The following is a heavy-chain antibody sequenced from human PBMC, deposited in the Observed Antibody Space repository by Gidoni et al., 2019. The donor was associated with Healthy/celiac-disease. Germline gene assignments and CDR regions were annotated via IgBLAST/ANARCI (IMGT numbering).Heavy chain of an antibody. J-gene: IGHJ3*02. D-gene: IGHD2-15*01. Sequence: EVQLVESGGGLVQPGGSLRLSCAASGFTFSSYWMHWVRQAPGKGLVWVSRINSDGSSTSYADSVKGRFTISRDNAKNMLYLQMNSLRAEDTAVYYCASPLIGYCSGGSCYSDAFDIWGQGTMVTVSS. CDR1: GFTFSSYW. CDR2: INSDGSST. V-gene: IGHV3-74*01. CDR3: ASPLIGYCSGGSCYSDAFDI.